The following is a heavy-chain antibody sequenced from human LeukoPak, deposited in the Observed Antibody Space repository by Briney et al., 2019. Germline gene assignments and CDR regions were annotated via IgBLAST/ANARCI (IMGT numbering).Heavy chain of an antibody. CDR2: INPYSGGT. CDR3: ARSSKWPGDFDY. J-gene: IGHJ4*02. D-gene: IGHD2-2*01. CDR1: GYTFTGHY. Sequence: ASVKVSCKASGYTFTGHYMHWVRQAPGQGLEWMGWINPYSGGTNYAQKFQGRVTVTRDTSFSTANMDLSRLRSDDTAVYYCARSSKWPGDFDYWGQGTLVTVSS. V-gene: IGHV1-2*02.